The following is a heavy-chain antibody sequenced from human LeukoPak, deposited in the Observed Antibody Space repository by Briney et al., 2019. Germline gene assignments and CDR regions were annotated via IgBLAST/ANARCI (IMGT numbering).Heavy chain of an antibody. CDR1: GYTFTNYY. Sequence: ASVKVSCKASGYTFTNYYIHWVRQAPGQGLEWVGLINPNGGSTGYAQRFQGRVTVTTDTSTSTVYMELSSLRSEDTAVYYCARSSIIAAAGPYYFDYWGQGTLVTVSS. CDR3: ARSSIIAAAGPYYFDY. CDR2: INPNGGST. J-gene: IGHJ4*02. D-gene: IGHD6-13*01. V-gene: IGHV1-46*01.